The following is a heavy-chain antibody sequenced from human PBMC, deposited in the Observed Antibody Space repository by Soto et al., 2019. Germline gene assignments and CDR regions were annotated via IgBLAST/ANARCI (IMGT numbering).Heavy chain of an antibody. J-gene: IGHJ4*02. D-gene: IGHD5-12*01. V-gene: IGHV4-59*01. CDR2: IYYSGST. CDR3: ARAYGGYADY. CDR1: GGSISSYY. Sequence: XXTLSLPFAVSGGSISSYYWRWIRQPPGKGLEWIGYIYYSGSTNYNPSLKSRVTISVDTSKNQFSLKLSSVTAADTAVYYCARAYGGYADYWGQGALVTVSS.